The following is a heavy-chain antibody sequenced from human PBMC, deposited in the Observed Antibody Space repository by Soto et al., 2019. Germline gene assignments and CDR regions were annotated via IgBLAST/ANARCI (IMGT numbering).Heavy chain of an antibody. D-gene: IGHD1-26*01. J-gene: IGHJ4*02. CDR3: AKHLGISYSGGLDN. CDR2: IHAGGSTT. Sequence: EAQLLESGGGLVQPGGSLRLSCAASGFTFSNYIMNWVRQVPGKGLEWVSAIHAGGSTTFYADSVKGRFTISRNDSRNTLYLQMNSLTAGDSDVYYCAKHLGISYSGGLDNWGQGTLITVSS. V-gene: IGHV3-23*01. CDR1: GFTFSNYI.